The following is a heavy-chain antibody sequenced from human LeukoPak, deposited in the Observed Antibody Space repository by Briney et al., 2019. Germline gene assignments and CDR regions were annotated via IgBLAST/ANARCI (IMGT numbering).Heavy chain of an antibody. CDR3: ARDLDV. Sequence: SETLSLTCTISGGSISSYYWSWIRQPPGEGLEWIGYIYDSVRTNYNPSLKSRVTISVDTSKNQFSLSLSSVTAADTAVYYCARDLDVWGKGTTVTVSS. CDR1: GGSISSYY. J-gene: IGHJ6*04. V-gene: IGHV4-59*01. CDR2: IYDSVRT.